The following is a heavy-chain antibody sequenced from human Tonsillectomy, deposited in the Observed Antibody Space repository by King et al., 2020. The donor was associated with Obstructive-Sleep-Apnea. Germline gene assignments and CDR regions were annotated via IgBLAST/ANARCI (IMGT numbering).Heavy chain of an antibody. V-gene: IGHV3-64*01. Sequence: QLVQSGGGLVQPGGSLRLSCAASGFTFSSYAMHWVRQAPGKGLEYVSAISSNGGSTYYANSVKGRFTISRDNSKNTLYLQMGSLRAEDMAVYYCARGWGAVAWGQGTLVTVSS. CDR2: ISSNGGST. J-gene: IGHJ4*02. CDR1: GFTFSSYA. CDR3: ARGWGAVA. D-gene: IGHD6-19*01.